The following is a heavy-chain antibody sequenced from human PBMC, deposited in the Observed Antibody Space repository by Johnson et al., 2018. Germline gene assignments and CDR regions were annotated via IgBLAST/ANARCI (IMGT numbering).Heavy chain of an antibody. V-gene: IGHV3-30*03. J-gene: IGHJ6*03. CDR3: ARGRIAVAGTVGYYYYYMDV. CDR1: GFTFSSYG. Sequence: QVQLQESGGGVVQPGRSLRLSCAASGFTFSSYGMHWVRQAPGKGLEWVAVISYDGSNKYYADSVKGRFTISRENSKNTLYLQMNSLRAEDTAVYYCARGRIAVAGTVGYYYYYMDVWGKGTTVTVSS. CDR2: ISYDGSNK. D-gene: IGHD6-19*01.